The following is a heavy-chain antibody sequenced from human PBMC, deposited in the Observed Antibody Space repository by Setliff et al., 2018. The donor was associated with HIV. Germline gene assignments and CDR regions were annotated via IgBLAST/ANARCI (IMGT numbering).Heavy chain of an antibody. CDR3: ARHGGKAAAGTNNWFDP. CDR1: GDSIRGSGDY. J-gene: IGHJ5*02. V-gene: IGHV4-61*09. CDR2: IYVTGST. D-gene: IGHD6-13*01. Sequence: SETLSLTCSVSGDSIRGSGDYWSWVRQPAGKRPEWIGHIYVTGSTAYKPYLRGRATISLDTSKNQFSLKLTSVTAADTAVYYCARHGGKAAAGTNNWFDPWGQGTLVTVSS.